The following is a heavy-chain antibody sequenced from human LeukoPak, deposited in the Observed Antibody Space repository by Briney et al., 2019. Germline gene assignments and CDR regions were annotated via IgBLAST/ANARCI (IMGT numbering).Heavy chain of an antibody. D-gene: IGHD2-2*02. V-gene: IGHV4-39*07. CDR3: ARLGYCSSTSCYNTPYFDY. J-gene: IGHJ4*02. Sequence: PSETLSLTCTVSGGSISSRSYYWGWIRQPPGKGLEWIGSIYYSGSTYYNPSLKSRVTISVDTSKNQFSLKLSSVTAADTAVYYCARLGYCSSTSCYNTPYFDYWGQGTLVTVSS. CDR1: GGSISSRSYY. CDR2: IYYSGST.